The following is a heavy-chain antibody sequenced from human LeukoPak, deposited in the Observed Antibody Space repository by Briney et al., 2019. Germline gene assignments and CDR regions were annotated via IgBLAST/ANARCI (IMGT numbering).Heavy chain of an antibody. CDR1: GFTFSSYS. V-gene: IGHV3-21*01. J-gene: IGHJ1*01. D-gene: IGHD3-22*01. CDR2: ISSSSSYI. CDR3: AGAAITMMLEYFQH. Sequence: GGSLRLSCAASGFTFSSYSMNWVRQAPGKGLEWVSSISSSSSYIYYADSVKGRFTISRDNAKNSPYLQMNSLRAEDTAVYYCAGAAITMMLEYFQHWGQGTLVTVSS.